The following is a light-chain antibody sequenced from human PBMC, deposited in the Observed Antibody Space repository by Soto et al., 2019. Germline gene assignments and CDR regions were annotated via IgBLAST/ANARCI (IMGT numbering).Light chain of an antibody. J-gene: IGKJ1*01. CDR2: TTS. CDR3: QQSYSTPT. V-gene: IGKV1-39*01. Sequence: DIQMTQSPSSLSASVGDRVTIICRASRSISSYLNWYQQKPGKAPNLLLSTTSTLQSGVPSRFSGSGSGTDFTLTISRLQPEDFATYYCQQSYSTPTFGQGTKVEIK. CDR1: RSISSY.